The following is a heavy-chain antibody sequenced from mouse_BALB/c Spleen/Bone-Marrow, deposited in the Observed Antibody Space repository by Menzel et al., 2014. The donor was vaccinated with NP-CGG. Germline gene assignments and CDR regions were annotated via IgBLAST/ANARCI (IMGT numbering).Heavy chain of an antibody. CDR2: IDPANGNT. J-gene: IGHJ2*01. V-gene: IGHV14-3*02. CDR1: GFNIKDTY. D-gene: IGHD4-1*01. CDR3: VGWEDY. Sequence: EVQLQESGAELVKPGASVKLSCTASGFNIKDTYMHWVKQRPDQGLEWIGRIDPANGNTKYNPKFQGKATITSDTSSNTAYLQLSSLTSGDTSVYYCVGWEDYFGQGTTLTVSS.